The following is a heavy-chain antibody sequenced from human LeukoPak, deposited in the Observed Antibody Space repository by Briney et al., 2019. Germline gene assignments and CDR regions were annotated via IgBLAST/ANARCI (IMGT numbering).Heavy chain of an antibody. J-gene: IGHJ6*02. CDR1: GFTFSCYA. CDR3: ARDRRDYGMDV. Sequence: GGSLRLSCAASGFTFSCYAMSWVRQAPGKGLEWVSSISSSSSYIYYADSVKGRFTISRDNAKNSLYLQMNSLRAEDTAVYYCARDRRDYGMDVWGQGTTVAVSS. V-gene: IGHV3-21*04. CDR2: ISSSSSYI.